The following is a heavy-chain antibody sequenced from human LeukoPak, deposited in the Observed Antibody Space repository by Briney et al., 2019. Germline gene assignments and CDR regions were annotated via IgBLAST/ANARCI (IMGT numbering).Heavy chain of an antibody. J-gene: IGHJ3*02. V-gene: IGHV4-30-4*08. CDR2: IYYSGST. Sequence: SETLSLTCTVSGGSISSGDYYWSWIRQPPGQGLVWIGYIYYSGSTYYNPALKSRVTISVDTSKNQFSLKLSSVTAADTAVYYCASFNYYDSSGYYYVLEAFDIWGQGTMVTVSS. D-gene: IGHD3-22*01. CDR1: GGSISSGDYY. CDR3: ASFNYYDSSGYYYVLEAFDI.